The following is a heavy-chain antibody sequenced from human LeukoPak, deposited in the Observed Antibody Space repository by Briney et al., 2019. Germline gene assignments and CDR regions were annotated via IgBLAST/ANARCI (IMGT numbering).Heavy chain of an antibody. J-gene: IGHJ3*02. CDR2: IYTSGST. CDR3: ARVGVGTASGAFDI. Sequence: SETVSLMRSVSGLSKSSLHWGWVPQPPGKGLEWIGRIYTSGSTNYNPSLKSRVTMSVDTSKNQFSLKLSPVTAADTAVYYCARVGVGTASGAFDIWGQGTMVTVSS. D-gene: IGHD1-26*01. CDR1: GLSKSSLH. V-gene: IGHV4-4*07.